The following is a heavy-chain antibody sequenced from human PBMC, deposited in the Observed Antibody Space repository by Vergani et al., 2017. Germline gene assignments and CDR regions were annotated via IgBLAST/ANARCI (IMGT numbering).Heavy chain of an antibody. D-gene: IGHD3-3*01. CDR2: INHSGST. J-gene: IGHJ1*01. CDR3: ARGPWSGDYKMSVMGAEYFQH. V-gene: IGHV4-34*01. Sequence: QLQLQESGPGLVKPSETLSLTCAVYGGSFSGYYWSWIRQPPGKGLEWIGEINHSGSTNYNPSLKSRVTISVDTSKNQFSLKLSSVTAADTAVYYCARGPWSGDYKMSVMGAEYFQHWGQGTLVTVSS. CDR1: GGSFSGYY.